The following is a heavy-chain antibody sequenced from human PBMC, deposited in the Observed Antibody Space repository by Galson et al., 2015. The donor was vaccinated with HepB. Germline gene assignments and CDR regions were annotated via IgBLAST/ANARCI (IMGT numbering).Heavy chain of an antibody. CDR2: AYHSRGT. Sequence: ETLSLTCAVSGDSISNDRWWSWVRQPPGEGLEWIGEAYHSRGTNYRPSLKSRVTISVDKSKNQFSLKLTSVTAADTAVYYCARAKEGRGYFDYWGQGTLVTVSS. D-gene: IGHD3-10*01. J-gene: IGHJ4*02. V-gene: IGHV4-4*02. CDR1: GDSISNDRW. CDR3: ARAKEGRGYFDY.